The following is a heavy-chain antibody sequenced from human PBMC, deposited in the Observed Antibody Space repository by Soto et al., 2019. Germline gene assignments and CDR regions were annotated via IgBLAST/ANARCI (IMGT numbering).Heavy chain of an antibody. CDR2: ISYDGSNK. V-gene: IGHV3-30*18. J-gene: IGHJ5*02. CDR3: ANPKRHTDNWFDP. Sequence: GGCLRLSCAASGLTFSSYGMHWVRQAPGKGLEWVAVISYDGSNKYYADSVKGRFTISRDNSKNTLYLQMNSLRAEDTAVYYCANPKRHTDNWFDPWGQGTLVTVSS. CDR1: GLTFSSYG.